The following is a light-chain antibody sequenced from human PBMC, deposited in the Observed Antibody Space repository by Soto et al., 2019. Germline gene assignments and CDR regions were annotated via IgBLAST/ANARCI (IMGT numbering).Light chain of an antibody. CDR1: YSNVGANP. Sequence: QSVLTQPPSASGTPGQMVTISCSGSYSNVGANPVSWYQQVPGRAPQLLIYSNNQRPAGVPGRLSGSRSDTSASLSISGLQSADEVDYYCASWDDTLNDYVFGTGTKVTVL. V-gene: IGLV1-44*01. CDR2: SNN. J-gene: IGLJ1*01. CDR3: ASWDDTLNDYV.